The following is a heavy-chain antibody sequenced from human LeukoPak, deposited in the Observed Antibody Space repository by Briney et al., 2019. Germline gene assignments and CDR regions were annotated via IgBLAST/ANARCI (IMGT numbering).Heavy chain of an antibody. J-gene: IGHJ4*02. CDR2: IIPIFGTA. CDR1: GYNFTNYG. Sequence: ASVKVSCKASGYNFTNYGISWVRQAPGQGLEWMGGIIPIFGTANYAQKFQGRVTITTDESTSTAYMELSSLRSEDTAVYYCARGIVGATTYYFDYWGQGTLVTVSS. CDR3: ARGIVGATTYYFDY. D-gene: IGHD1-26*01. V-gene: IGHV1-69*05.